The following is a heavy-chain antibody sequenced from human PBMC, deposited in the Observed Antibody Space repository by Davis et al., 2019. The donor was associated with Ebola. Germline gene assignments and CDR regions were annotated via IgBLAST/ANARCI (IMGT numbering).Heavy chain of an antibody. V-gene: IGHV5-10-1*01. D-gene: IGHD1-1*01. J-gene: IGHJ4*02. Sequence: GESLKISCQTSGFTFPSYFVTWVRQTPGKRLEWMGRIDPSDSYTNYGPSFQGHVTISADKSISTAYLQWDSLKSSDTAMYFCAGQQQLSTSIDYWGQGSLVTVSS. CDR3: AGQQQLSTSIDY. CDR1: GFTFPSYF. CDR2: IDPSDSYT.